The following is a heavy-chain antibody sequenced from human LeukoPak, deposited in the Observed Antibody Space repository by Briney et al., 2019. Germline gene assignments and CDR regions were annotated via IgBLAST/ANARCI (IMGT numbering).Heavy chain of an antibody. Sequence: SETLSLTCGVSGGSITSTNFLWGWIRPPPGQGLEWIGSFYFLGSTYHNPSLKSRVTISVDTSKNQFSLKLSSVTAADTAVYYCARGAVTTDAFDIWGQGTMVTVSS. CDR3: ARGAVTTDAFDI. D-gene: IGHD4-17*01. V-gene: IGHV4-39*01. CDR1: GGSITSTNFL. J-gene: IGHJ3*02. CDR2: FYFLGST.